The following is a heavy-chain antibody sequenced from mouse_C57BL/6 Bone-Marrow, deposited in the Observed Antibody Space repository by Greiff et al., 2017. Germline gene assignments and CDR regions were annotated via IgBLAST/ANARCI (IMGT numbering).Heavy chain of an antibody. CDR1: GYTFTSYW. Sequence: QVQLQQPGAELVMPGASVKLSCKASGYTFTSYWMHWVKQRPGPGLEWIGEIDPSDSYTNYNQKFKGKSTLTVDKSSSTAYMQLSSLTSEDSAVYYCARRGFITTVVATGENAMDYWGQGTSVTVSS. CDR2: IDPSDSYT. J-gene: IGHJ4*01. D-gene: IGHD1-1*01. V-gene: IGHV1-69*01. CDR3: ARRGFITTVVATGENAMDY.